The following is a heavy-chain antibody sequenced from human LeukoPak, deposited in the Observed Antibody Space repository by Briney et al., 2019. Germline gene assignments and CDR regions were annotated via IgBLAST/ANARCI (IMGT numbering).Heavy chain of an antibody. J-gene: IGHJ6*02. CDR2: ISSSSSTI. Sequence: GGSLRLSCAASGFTFSSYSMTWVRQAPGKGLEWVSYISSSSSTIYYADSVKGRFTISRDNAKNSLYLQMNSLRAEDTAVYYCSYYYGSGRTVGDYGMDVWGQGTTVTVSS. V-gene: IGHV3-48*01. CDR3: SYYYGSGRTVGDYGMDV. CDR1: GFTFSSYS. D-gene: IGHD3-10*01.